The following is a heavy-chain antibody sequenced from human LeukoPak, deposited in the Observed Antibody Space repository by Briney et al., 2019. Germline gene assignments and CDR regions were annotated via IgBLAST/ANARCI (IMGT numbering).Heavy chain of an antibody. CDR2: IGASGDT. D-gene: IGHD1-1*01. V-gene: IGHV3-13*04. J-gene: IGHJ3*02. CDR1: GLTFSSYD. CDR3: VLGAYWNDDKNAFHI. Sequence: GGSLRLSYAASGLTFSSYDLHWIRQGPGKGLEWVSSIGASGDTYYSGSVKGRFTISRENAKRSVYLQMSSLSAEDRAVYFCVLGAYWNDDKNAFHIWGPGTMVTVSS.